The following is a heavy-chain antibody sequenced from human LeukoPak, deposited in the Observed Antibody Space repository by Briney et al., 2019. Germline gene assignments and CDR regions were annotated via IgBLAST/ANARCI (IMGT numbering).Heavy chain of an antibody. CDR1: GFTFSSYG. J-gene: IGHJ4*02. D-gene: IGHD1-26*01. Sequence: PGGSLRLSCAASGFTFSSYGMSWVRQAPGKGLEWVSAISGSGGSTYYADSVKGRFTISRDNSKNTLYLQMNSLRAEDTAVYYCAKGEGSYHGLDYWGQGTLVTVSS. CDR2: ISGSGGST. CDR3: AKGEGSYHGLDY. V-gene: IGHV3-23*01.